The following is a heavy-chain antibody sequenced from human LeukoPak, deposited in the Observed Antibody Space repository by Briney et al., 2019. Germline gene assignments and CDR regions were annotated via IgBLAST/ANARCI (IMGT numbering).Heavy chain of an antibody. Sequence: QPGGSLRLSCVPSGFSFSNYAMSWVRQAPGKGLEWVSSISGSGGSTHYVDSVKGRFTISRDKTKNTLYLQMNSLRAEDTAVYYCAKERIDSYGTNDAFDIWGQGTMVTVSS. V-gene: IGHV3-23*01. CDR1: GFSFSNYA. J-gene: IGHJ3*02. CDR3: AKERIDSYGTNDAFDI. D-gene: IGHD5-18*01. CDR2: ISGSGGST.